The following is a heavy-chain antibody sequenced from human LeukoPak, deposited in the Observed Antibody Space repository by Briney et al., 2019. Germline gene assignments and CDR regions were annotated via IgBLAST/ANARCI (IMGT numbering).Heavy chain of an antibody. D-gene: IGHD6-19*01. CDR3: AKKFSGWSLYFDY. Sequence: GGSLRLSCAASGFTFSSYAMSWVRQAPGKGLEWVSGISTSASSTYYADSVKGRFTISRDNSKNMLYLQMNSLRAEDTAVYYCAKKFSGWSLYFDYWGQGTLVTVSS. CDR2: ISTSASST. CDR1: GFTFSSYA. V-gene: IGHV3-23*01. J-gene: IGHJ4*02.